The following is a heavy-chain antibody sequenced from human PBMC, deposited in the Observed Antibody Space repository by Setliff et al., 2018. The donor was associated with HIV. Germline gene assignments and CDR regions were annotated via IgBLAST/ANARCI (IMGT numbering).Heavy chain of an antibody. J-gene: IGHJ6*03. Sequence: ETLSLSCAASGFTFSSYRMNWVRQAPGKGLERVSSITSDSSYIFNADSVKGRFTISRDNAKNSLYLQMNSLRAEDTAVYYCARDGTRLLAAMDVWGKGTTVTVSS. CDR1: GFTFSSYR. CDR3: ARDGTRLLAAMDV. CDR2: ITSDSSYI. D-gene: IGHD3-3*01. V-gene: IGHV3-21*06.